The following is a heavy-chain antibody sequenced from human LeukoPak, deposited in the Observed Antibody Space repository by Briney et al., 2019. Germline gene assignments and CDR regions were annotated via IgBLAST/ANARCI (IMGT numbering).Heavy chain of an antibody. CDR3: ARARYCSDTSCYAFEY. D-gene: IGHD2-2*01. Sequence: SETLSLTCTVSGGSLSSHYGSWIRQPPGKGLEWIGYIYFTGSTKYNPSLKSRVTMSVDTSKRPFALNLSSVTAADPAVYYCARARYCSDTSCYAFEYWGQGTLVTVSS. CDR1: GGSLSSHY. CDR2: IYFTGST. J-gene: IGHJ4*02. V-gene: IGHV4-59*11.